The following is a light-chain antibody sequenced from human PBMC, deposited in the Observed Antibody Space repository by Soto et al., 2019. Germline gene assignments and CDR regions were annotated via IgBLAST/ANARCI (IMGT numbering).Light chain of an antibody. J-gene: IGKJ1*01. CDR3: QHYRRNTWS. Sequence: DIHMPQSPSTLSASFGGRVPIPFRASQSVGTWVAWYQQKPGKAPKLLIYGASNLESGVPSRFSGSGSGTEFTLTITTLQPDDFATYFCQHYRRNTWSFGPGTKVDI. V-gene: IGKV1-5*01. CDR1: QSVGTW. CDR2: GAS.